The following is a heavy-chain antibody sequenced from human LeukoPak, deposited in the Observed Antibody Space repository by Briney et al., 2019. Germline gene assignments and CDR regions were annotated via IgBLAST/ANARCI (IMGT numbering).Heavy chain of an antibody. CDR3: ASDKDGIGDY. CDR2: INSDGSRT. Sequence: PGGSLRLSCAGSGFTFISYWMHWVRQAPGKGLVWVSHINSDGSRTTYADSVKGRFTISRDNAKNTLYLQMNSLRAEDTAVYYCASDKDGIGDYWGLGTLVTVSS. D-gene: IGHD1-26*01. V-gene: IGHV3-74*01. J-gene: IGHJ4*02. CDR1: GFTFISYW.